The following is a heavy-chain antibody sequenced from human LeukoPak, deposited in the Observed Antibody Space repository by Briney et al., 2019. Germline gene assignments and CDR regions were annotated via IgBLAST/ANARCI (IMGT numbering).Heavy chain of an antibody. D-gene: IGHD6-13*01. J-gene: IGHJ1*01. CDR3: ARVAAGIGFFQH. Sequence: PSETLSLTCTVSGYSISSGYYWGWIRQPPGKGLEWIGSIYHSGSTYYNPPLKSRVTISVDTSKHQLSLKLSSVTAADTAVYYCARVAAGIGFFQHWGQGTLLTVSS. CDR1: GYSISSGYY. V-gene: IGHV4-38-2*02. CDR2: IYHSGST.